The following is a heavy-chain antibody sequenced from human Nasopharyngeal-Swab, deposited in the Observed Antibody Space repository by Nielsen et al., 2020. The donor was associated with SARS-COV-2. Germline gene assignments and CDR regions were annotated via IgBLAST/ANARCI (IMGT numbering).Heavy chain of an antibody. J-gene: IGHJ4*02. CDR2: INHSEST. V-gene: IGHV4-34*09. CDR3: ARAVVWVGAAPSAVWGYFDY. D-gene: IGHD2-15*01. Sequence: CQAPGKGLEWIGEINHSESTYYNPSLKSRVTISVDTSKNQFSLKLSSVTAADTAVYYCARAVVWVGAAPSAVWGYFDYWGQGTLVTVSS.